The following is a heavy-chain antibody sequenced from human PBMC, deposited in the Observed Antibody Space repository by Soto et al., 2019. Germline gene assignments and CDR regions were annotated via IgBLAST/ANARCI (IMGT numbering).Heavy chain of an antibody. D-gene: IGHD3-22*01. CDR2: IYYSGST. CDR1: GGSISSSSYY. J-gene: IGHJ4*02. V-gene: IGHV4-39*01. CDR3: ARGERGYYQMRYFDY. Sequence: QLQLQESGPGLVKPSETLSLTCTVSGGSISSSSYYWGWIRQPPGKGLEWIGSIYYSGSTYYNPSLKSRVTISVDTSKNQFSLKLSSVTAADTAVYYCARGERGYYQMRYFDYWGQGTLVTVSS.